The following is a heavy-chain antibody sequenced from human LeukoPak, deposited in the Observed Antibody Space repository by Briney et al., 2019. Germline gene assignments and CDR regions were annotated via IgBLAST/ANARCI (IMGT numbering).Heavy chain of an antibody. V-gene: IGHV3-23*01. J-gene: IGHJ6*02. D-gene: IGHD2-2*01. Sequence: PGGSLRLSCAASGFTFSDYAMSWVRQAPGKGLESVSAISGSGDSTYYADSVKGRFTISRDNSKNSLYLQMNSLRAEDTALYYCAKDAGSTSCYGCYYYGMDVWGQGTTVTVSS. CDR1: GFTFSDYA. CDR2: ISGSGDST. CDR3: AKDAGSTSCYGCYYYGMDV.